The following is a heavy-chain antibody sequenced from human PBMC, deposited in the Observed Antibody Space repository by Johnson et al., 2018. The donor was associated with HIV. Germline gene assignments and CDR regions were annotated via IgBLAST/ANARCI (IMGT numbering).Heavy chain of an antibody. CDR1: GFTVNNNY. J-gene: IGHJ3*02. V-gene: IGHV3-53*01. CDR2: SYSGGDT. D-gene: IGHD4-17*01. CDR3: AKGVGYGDYDDAFYI. Sequence: VQLVESGGNLIQPGGSLRLSCAASGFTVNNNYMTWVRQAPGKGLEWVSVSYSGGDTYYADSVKGRFTISRDNSKNTLFLQMNSLRAEDTAVYYCAKGVGYGDYDDAFYIWGQVTMVTVSS.